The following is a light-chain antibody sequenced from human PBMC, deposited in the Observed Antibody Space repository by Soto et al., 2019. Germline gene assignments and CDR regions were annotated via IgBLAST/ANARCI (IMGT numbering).Light chain of an antibody. Sequence: IVLTQSPGTLSLSPGERATLSCRASQSVSSSYLAWYQQKPGQAPRLLIYGASSRATGIPDRFGGSGSGTDFTLTISRLEPEDFAVYYCQQSGSSAVTFGQGSKVEIK. CDR3: QQSGSSAVT. CDR1: QSVSSSY. J-gene: IGKJ1*01. V-gene: IGKV3-20*01. CDR2: GAS.